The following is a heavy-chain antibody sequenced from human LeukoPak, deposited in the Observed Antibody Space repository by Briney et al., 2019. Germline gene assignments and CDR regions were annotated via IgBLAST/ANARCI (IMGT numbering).Heavy chain of an antibody. CDR2: INPSGGST. CDR1: GYTFTSYY. J-gene: IGHJ4*02. D-gene: IGHD3-22*01. Sequence: GASVKVSCKASGYTFTSYYMHWVRQAPGQGLEWMGIINPSGGSTSYAQKFQGRVTMTRDTSTSTVYMELSSLRSEDTAVYYCAREISSKTYYYDSSGYYRFWGQGTPVTVSS. V-gene: IGHV1-46*01. CDR3: AREISSKTYYYDSSGYYRF.